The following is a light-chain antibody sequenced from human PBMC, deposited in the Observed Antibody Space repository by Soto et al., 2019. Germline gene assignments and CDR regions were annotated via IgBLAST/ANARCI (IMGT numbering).Light chain of an antibody. V-gene: IGLV1-44*01. J-gene: IGLJ2*01. Sequence: QSVLTQPPSTSGAPGQRVTIYCSGSMSNIGRNTVNWYQQLPGTAPKVLMYKDNHRPSGVPDRFSGSKSGTSASLAISGLQSEDEATYYCAAWDVGLEGPIFGGGTKVTVL. CDR3: AAWDVGLEGPI. CDR2: KDN. CDR1: MSNIGRNT.